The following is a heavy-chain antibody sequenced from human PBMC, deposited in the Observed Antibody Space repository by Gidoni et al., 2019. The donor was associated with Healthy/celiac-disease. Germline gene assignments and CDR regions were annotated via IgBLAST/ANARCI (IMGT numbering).Heavy chain of an antibody. CDR1: GSPFTGYY. CDR2: INTNSGGK. CDR3: ARALSEIRVVDRSPEVYDFDI. Sequence: QVQLVQSGAEVKQPGASVNVSCKASGSPFTGYYMHLVRQAPGHGLELMGWINTNSGGKNYAKKFQGRVTMTRDTSISKAYMELSRLRSDDTAVYYCARALSEIRVVDRSPEVYDFDIWGQGTMVTVSS. V-gene: IGHV1-2*02. D-gene: IGHD2-21*01. J-gene: IGHJ3*02.